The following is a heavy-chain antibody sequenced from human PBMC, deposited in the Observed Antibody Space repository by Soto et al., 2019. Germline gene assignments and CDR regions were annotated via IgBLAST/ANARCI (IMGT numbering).Heavy chain of an antibody. Sequence: GASVKVSCKASGYTFTSYAMHWVRQAPGQRLEWMGWINAGNGNTKYSQKFQGRVTITWDTSASTAYMELSSLRSEDTAVYYCARVSGPWVIDPNDYYYYGMDVWGQGTTVTVSS. D-gene: IGHD3-22*01. J-gene: IGHJ6*02. CDR2: INAGNGNT. V-gene: IGHV1-3*01. CDR3: ARVSGPWVIDPNDYYYYGMDV. CDR1: GYTFTSYA.